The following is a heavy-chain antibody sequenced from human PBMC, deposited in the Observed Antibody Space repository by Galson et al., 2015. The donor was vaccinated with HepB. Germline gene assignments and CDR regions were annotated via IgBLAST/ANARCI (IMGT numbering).Heavy chain of an antibody. J-gene: IGHJ4*02. CDR1: GFTFSSYA. D-gene: IGHD2-15*01. CDR2: ISYDGSNK. CDR3: ARDRWGSKTWYPNFDY. V-gene: IGHV3-30-3*01. Sequence: SLRLSCAASGFTFSSYAMHWVRQAPGKGLEWVAVISYDGSNKYYADSVKGRFTISRDNSKNTLYLQMNSLRAEDTAVYYCARDRWGSKTWYPNFDYWGQGTLVTVSS.